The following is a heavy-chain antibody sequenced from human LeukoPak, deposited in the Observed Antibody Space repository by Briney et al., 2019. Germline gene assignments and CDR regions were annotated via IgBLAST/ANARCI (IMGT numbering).Heavy chain of an antibody. V-gene: IGHV4-38-2*02. CDR2: IYHSGST. CDR3: AREVVVSMNIDY. D-gene: IGHD2-21*01. CDR1: GYSISSGYY. Sequence: SETLSLTCAVSGYSISSGYYWGWIRQPPGKGLEWIGSIYHSGSTYYNLSLKSRVTISVDTSKNQFSLKLSSVTAADTAVYYCAREVVVSMNIDYWGQGTLVTVSS. J-gene: IGHJ4*02.